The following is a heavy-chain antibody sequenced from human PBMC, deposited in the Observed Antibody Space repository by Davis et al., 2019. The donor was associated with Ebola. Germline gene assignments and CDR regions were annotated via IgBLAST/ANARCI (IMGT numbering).Heavy chain of an antibody. V-gene: IGHV3-23*01. J-gene: IGHJ5*02. Sequence: GGSLRLSCAASGFTFSAYAMAWVRQAPGKGLEWVSSISGTSGNTYYADSVKGRFTISRDNSKNTLYLQMNSLRAEDTAVYYCAKERYSSRSVNWFDPWGQGTLVTVSS. CDR3: AKERYSSRSVNWFDP. CDR2: ISGTSGNT. D-gene: IGHD6-13*01. CDR1: GFTFSAYA.